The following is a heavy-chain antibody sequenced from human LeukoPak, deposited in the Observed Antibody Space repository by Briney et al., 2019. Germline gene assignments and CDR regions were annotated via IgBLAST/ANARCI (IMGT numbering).Heavy chain of an antibody. J-gene: IGHJ1*01. D-gene: IGHD2-2*03. Sequence: ASVKVSCKASGYTFTSYDINWVRQATGQGLEWMGWMNPNSGNTGYAQKFQGRVTMTRNTSISTAYMELSSLRSDDTAVYYCARVPKIAPWIASDAGDWGQGTLVTVSS. V-gene: IGHV1-8*01. CDR2: MNPNSGNT. CDR3: ARVPKIAPWIASDAGD. CDR1: GYTFTSYD.